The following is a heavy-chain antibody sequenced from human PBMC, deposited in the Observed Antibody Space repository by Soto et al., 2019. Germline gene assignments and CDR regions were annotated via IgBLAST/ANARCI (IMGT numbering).Heavy chain of an antibody. CDR2: ISTNGGST. Sequence: PGGSLRLSCSASGFTFSIYAMHWVRQAPGKGLEYVSSISTNGGSTHYADSVKGRFTISRDNSKNTQYLQMSSLRADDTAVYYCVKGEYYYDSSGYYRYHYWGQGTLVTVSS. V-gene: IGHV3-64D*06. J-gene: IGHJ4*02. CDR3: VKGEYYYDSSGYYRYHY. D-gene: IGHD3-22*01. CDR1: GFTFSIYA.